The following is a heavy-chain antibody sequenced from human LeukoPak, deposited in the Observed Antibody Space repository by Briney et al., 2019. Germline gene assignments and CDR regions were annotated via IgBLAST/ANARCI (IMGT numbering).Heavy chain of an antibody. CDR3: ATRGVVPAAVAYYYYGMDV. CDR2: FDPEDGET. D-gene: IGHD2-2*01. J-gene: IGHJ6*02. V-gene: IGHV1-24*01. Sequence: ASVKVSCKVSGYTLTELSMHWVRQAPGKGLEWMGGFDPEDGETIYAQKFQGRVTMTEDTSTDTAYMELSSLRYEDTAVYYCATRGVVPAAVAYYYYGMDVWGQGTTVTVSS. CDR1: GYTLTELS.